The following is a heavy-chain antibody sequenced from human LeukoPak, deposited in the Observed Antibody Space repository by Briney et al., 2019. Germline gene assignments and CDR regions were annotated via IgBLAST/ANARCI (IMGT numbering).Heavy chain of an antibody. J-gene: IGHJ4*01. CDR1: GLTFTSYA. Sequence: GRSLRLSCVASGLTFTSYALSWVRQTPGKGLEWVASVSSGGDGSHYAESVRGRFTISRDNVKNTIYLQMNSLRAEDTGMYFCGSDPNGNYVGALGYWGRGTLVTVSS. CDR2: VSSGGDGS. CDR3: GSDPNGNYVGALGY. D-gene: IGHD2-8*01. V-gene: IGHV3-23*01.